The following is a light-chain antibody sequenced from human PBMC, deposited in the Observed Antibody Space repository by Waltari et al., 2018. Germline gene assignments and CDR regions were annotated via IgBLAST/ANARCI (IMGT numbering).Light chain of an antibody. V-gene: IGKV1-12*01. J-gene: IGKJ4*01. CDR3: QQAKSFPHT. Sequence: DMQMTQSPSSVSASVGDRVTITCRASQDINNCLAWYQQKPGKAPNLLIDDASSLESGVPSRFSGSGSGADFTLTITSLQSEDFATYYCQQAKSFPHTFGGGTKVEIK. CDR1: QDINNC. CDR2: DAS.